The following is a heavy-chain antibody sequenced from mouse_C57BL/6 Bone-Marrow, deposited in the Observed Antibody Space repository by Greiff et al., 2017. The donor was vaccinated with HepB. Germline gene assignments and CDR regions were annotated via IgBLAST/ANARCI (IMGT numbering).Heavy chain of an antibody. V-gene: IGHV5-9*01. D-gene: IGHD4-1*01. CDR3: ARHYWDWYFDV. J-gene: IGHJ1*03. CDR2: ISGGGGNT. CDR1: GFTFSSYT. Sequence: EVQVVESGGGLVKPGGSLKLSCAASGFTFSSYTMSWVRQTPEKRLEWVATISGGGGNTYYPDSVKGRFTISRDNAKNTLYLQMSSLRSEDTALYYCARHYWDWYFDVWGTGTTVTVSS.